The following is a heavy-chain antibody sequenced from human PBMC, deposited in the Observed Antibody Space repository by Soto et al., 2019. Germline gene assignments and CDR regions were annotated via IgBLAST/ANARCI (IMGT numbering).Heavy chain of an antibody. CDR2: ISGSGGST. V-gene: IGHV3-23*01. Sequence: GGSLRLSCAASGFTFSSYAMSWVRQAPGKGLEWVSAISGSGGSTYYADSVKGRFTISRDNSKNTLYLQMNSLRAEDTAVYYCAKLGGTIFGVVTPIAGMDVWGQGTTVTVSS. CDR3: AKLGGTIFGVVTPIAGMDV. J-gene: IGHJ6*02. D-gene: IGHD3-3*01. CDR1: GFTFSSYA.